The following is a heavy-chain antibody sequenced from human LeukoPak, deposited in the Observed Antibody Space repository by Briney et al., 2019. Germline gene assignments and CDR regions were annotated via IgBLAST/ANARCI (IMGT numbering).Heavy chain of an antibody. CDR1: GFTFSGYA. CDR2: ISGSGGST. V-gene: IGHV3-23*01. D-gene: IGHD1-26*01. Sequence: GGSLRLSCAASGFTFSGYAMSWVRQAPGKGLEWVSSISGSGGSTYYADSVKGRLTISRDNSKNTLYLQLNSLRAEDTALYYCAKHSTLFATSPFDYWGRGTLVTVSS. CDR3: AKHSTLFATSPFDY. J-gene: IGHJ4*02.